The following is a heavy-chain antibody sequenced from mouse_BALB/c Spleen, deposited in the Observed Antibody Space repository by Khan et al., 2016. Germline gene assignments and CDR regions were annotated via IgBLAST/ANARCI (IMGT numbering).Heavy chain of an antibody. J-gene: IGHJ4*01. V-gene: IGHV9-1*02. CDR3: VRRRLLDLYYAMDY. CDR2: IATYTGEP. CDR1: GYAFTNYG. Sequence: QIQLVQSRPELKKPGETVKISCRASGYAFTNYGIHWVRQAPGKGLKWMGWIATYTGEPTYADDFKGRFAFSLETSASTAYLQINNLKNEDMATYFCVRRRLLDLYYAMDYWGQGTSVTVSS. D-gene: IGHD3-2*01.